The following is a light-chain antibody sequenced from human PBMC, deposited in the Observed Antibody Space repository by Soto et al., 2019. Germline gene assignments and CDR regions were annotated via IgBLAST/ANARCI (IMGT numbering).Light chain of an antibody. CDR1: STDVNGRNY. CDR3: CSYTSGTSV. V-gene: IGLV2-14*01. Sequence: QSALTQPASVSGSPGQSITISCTGTSTDVNGRNYVSWYQQHPGKAPKVITYEVTNRPSGISHRFSGSKSGNTASLTISGLQAEDEADYYCCSYTSGTSVFGTGTKLTVL. J-gene: IGLJ1*01. CDR2: EVT.